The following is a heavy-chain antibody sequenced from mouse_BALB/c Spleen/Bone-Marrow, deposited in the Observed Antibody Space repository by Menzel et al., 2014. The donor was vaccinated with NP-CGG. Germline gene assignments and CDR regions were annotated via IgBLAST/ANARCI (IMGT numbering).Heavy chain of an antibody. CDR1: GFTFTDYY. CDR3: ARDIGLRLRFAY. V-gene: IGHV7-3*02. CDR2: IRNKANGYTT. Sequence: EVQLVESGGGLVQPGGSLRLSCATSGFTFTDYYMSWVRQPPGKALEWLGFIRNKANGYTTEYSASVKGRFTISRDSSQSILYLQMNTLRAEDSATYYCARDIGLRLRFAYWGQGALVTVSA. J-gene: IGHJ3*01. D-gene: IGHD1-2*01.